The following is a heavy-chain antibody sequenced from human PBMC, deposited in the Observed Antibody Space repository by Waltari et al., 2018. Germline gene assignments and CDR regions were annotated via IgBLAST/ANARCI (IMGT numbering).Heavy chain of an antibody. V-gene: IGHV4-59*01. CDR1: GGSISTYL. CDR3: TREAGYCSGGSCYFSGDNAFDI. Sequence: QVQLQESGPGLAKPSETLSLTCAVSGGSISTYLWTWIRQPPGKGLEWIGFIYHSRTTNANTSLKSRVTISVDTSKNQFSLKLRSMTAADTAVYYCTREAGYCSGGSCYFSGDNAFDIWGQGTTVTVSS. J-gene: IGHJ3*02. D-gene: IGHD2-15*01. CDR2: IYHSRTT.